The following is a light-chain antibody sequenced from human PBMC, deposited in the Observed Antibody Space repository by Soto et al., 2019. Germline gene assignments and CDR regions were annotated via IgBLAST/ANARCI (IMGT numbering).Light chain of an antibody. CDR1: QSINKY. CDR2: AAS. J-gene: IGKJ1*01. V-gene: IGKV1-39*01. CDR3: QQSSNTPWT. Sequence: DVQMTQSPSSLSASVGDRVTITCRASQSINKYLNWYLQRPGKAPKLLIYAASSLRNGVPSRFSGRGSGTDFTLTINSLQPEDFATYYCQQSSNTPWTFGRGTKVDIK.